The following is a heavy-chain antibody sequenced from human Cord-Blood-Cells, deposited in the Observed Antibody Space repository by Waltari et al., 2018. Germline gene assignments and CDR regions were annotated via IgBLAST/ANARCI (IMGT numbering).Heavy chain of an antibody. CDR3: ARQNIEYSSSFFDY. CDR1: GGSISSSSYY. V-gene: IGHV4-39*01. CDR2: ISYIGGT. Sequence: QLQLQESGPGLVKPSETLSLTCTVSGGSISSSSYYWGWIRQPPGKGLEWIGSISYIGGTDSNPSLKSRVTISVDTSKNQFSLKLSSVTAADTAVYYCARQNIEYSSSFFDYWGQGTLVTVSS. J-gene: IGHJ4*02. D-gene: IGHD6-6*01.